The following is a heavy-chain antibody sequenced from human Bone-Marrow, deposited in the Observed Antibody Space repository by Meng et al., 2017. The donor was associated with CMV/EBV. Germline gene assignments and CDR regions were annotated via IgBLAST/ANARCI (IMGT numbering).Heavy chain of an antibody. CDR3: ARVSTMVVTTFGY. D-gene: IGHD4-23*01. J-gene: IGHJ4*02. CDR2: MNPNSGNT. V-gene: IGHV1-8*02. CDR1: GYTFTSYD. Sequence: ASVKVSCKASGYTFTSYDINWVRQATGQGLEWMGWMNPNSGNTGYAQKFQGRVTMTRDTSISTAYMELSRLRSDDTAVYYCARVSTMVVTTFGYWGQGTLVTGSS.